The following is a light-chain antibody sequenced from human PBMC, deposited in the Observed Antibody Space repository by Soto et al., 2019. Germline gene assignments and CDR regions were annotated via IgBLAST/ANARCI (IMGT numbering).Light chain of an antibody. J-gene: IGLJ2*01. V-gene: IGLV2-8*01. CDR3: SSYARNRDIL. CDR2: EVS. Sequence: QSALTQPPSASGSPGQSVAISCTGTSSDVGAYSYVSWYQQHPGKAPKPMIYEVSKRPSGVPDRFSGSKSGNTASLTVSGLQAEDEADYYCSSYARNRDILFGGGTKLTVL. CDR1: SSDVGAYSY.